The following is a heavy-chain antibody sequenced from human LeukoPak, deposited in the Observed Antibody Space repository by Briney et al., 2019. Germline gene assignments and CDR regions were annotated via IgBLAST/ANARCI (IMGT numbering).Heavy chain of an antibody. Sequence: PGGSLRLSCGTSGFTFSDSWMSWFRQAPGQGMEWVASIKDDGSDQYYLDSARGRFTISRDNDEDSLYLQLDDLRAEDTAVFYCARHLLRGQNFDYWGQGTLVTVSS. CDR3: ARHLLRGQNFDY. CDR1: GFTFSDSW. V-gene: IGHV3-7*01. J-gene: IGHJ4*02. CDR2: IKDDGSDQ.